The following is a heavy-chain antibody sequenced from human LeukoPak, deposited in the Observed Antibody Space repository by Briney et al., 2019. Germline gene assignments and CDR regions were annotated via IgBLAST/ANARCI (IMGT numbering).Heavy chain of an antibody. D-gene: IGHD2-2*01. J-gene: IGHJ6*03. Sequence: SETLSLTCTVSGGSISSYYWSWIRQPPGKGLEWIGEINHSGSTNYNPSLKSRVTISVDTSKNQFSLKLSSVTAADTAVYYCARHARGWVGSTSLLPYYYYYMDVWGKGTTVTVSS. V-gene: IGHV4-34*01. CDR3: ARHARGWVGSTSLLPYYYYYMDV. CDR1: GGSISSYY. CDR2: INHSGST.